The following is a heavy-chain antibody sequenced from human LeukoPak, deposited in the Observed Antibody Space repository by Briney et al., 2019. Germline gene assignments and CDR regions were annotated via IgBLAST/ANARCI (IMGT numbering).Heavy chain of an antibody. D-gene: IGHD5-24*01. CDR3: VRDKDGYNF. CDR1: GFTFNTYV. J-gene: IGHJ4*02. V-gene: IGHV3-74*01. CDR2: IDTDGKTT. Sequence: GGSLRLSCSASGFTFNTYVMHWVRQAPGKGLVWVARIDTDGKTTTYADSVKGRFTISRDNDKNMLYVQMNSLRAEDTAVYYCVRDKDGYNFWGQGTLVSVSS.